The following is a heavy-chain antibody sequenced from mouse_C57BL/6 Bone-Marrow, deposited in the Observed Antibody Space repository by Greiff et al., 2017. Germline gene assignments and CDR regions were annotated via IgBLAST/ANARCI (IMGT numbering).Heavy chain of an antibody. CDR3: ARGEAWFAY. CDR1: GFTFSSYA. Sequence: EVKVVESGGGLVKPGGSLKLSCAASGFTFSSYAMSWVRQTPEKRLEWVATISDGGSYTYYPDNVKGRFTISRGNAKNNLYLQMSHLKSEDTAMYYCARGEAWFAYWGQGTLVTVSA. V-gene: IGHV5-4*03. CDR2: ISDGGSYT. J-gene: IGHJ3*01.